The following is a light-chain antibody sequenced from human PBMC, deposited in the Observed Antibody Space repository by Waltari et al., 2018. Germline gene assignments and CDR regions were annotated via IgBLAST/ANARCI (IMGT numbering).Light chain of an antibody. J-gene: IGLJ1*01. Sequence: QSALTQPPSASGSPGQSVTISCTGTSSDVGAYNYVSWYQQYPDKAPKHMIYEVTKRPSGVPDRFSGSKSGNTASLTGSGLQAEDEADYYCISYAGNNKYVLGAGTKVTVL. CDR3: ISYAGNNKYV. CDR2: EVT. CDR1: SSDVGAYNY. V-gene: IGLV2-8*01.